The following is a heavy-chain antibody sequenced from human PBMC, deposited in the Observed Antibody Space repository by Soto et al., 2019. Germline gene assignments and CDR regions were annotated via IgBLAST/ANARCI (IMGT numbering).Heavy chain of an antibody. CDR3: ARVPGP. J-gene: IGHJ5*02. Sequence: SETLALTCTVSGGSISSGGYSWSWIRQPPGKGLEWIGYIYHSGSTYYNPSLKSRVTISVDRSKNQFSLKLSSVTVADTAVYYCARVPGPWGQGTLVTVSS. CDR2: IYHSGST. V-gene: IGHV4-30-2*01. CDR1: GGSISSGGYS.